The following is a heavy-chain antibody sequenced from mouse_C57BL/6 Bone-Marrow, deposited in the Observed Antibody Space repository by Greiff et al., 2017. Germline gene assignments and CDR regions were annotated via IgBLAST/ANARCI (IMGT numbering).Heavy chain of an antibody. CDR1: GFTFSDYY. D-gene: IGHD2-12*01. CDR3: ARGYDDYFDY. J-gene: IGHJ2*01. Sequence: EVKLVESEGGLVQPGSSMKLSCTASGFTFSDYYMAWVRQVPEKGLEWVAIINYDGSSTYYLDSLKSRFIISRDNAKNILYLQMSSLKSEDTATYYCARGYDDYFDYWGQGTTLTVSS. V-gene: IGHV5-16*01. CDR2: INYDGSST.